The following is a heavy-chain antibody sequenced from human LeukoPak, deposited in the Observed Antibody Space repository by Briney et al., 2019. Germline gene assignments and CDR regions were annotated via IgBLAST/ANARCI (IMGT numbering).Heavy chain of an antibody. D-gene: IGHD2-2*01. CDR2: MNPNSGNT. V-gene: IGHV1-8*01. CDR3: ARVEYCSSTSCPPGRYYYYMDV. Sequence: ASVKVSCKASGYTFTSYDINWVRQATGQGLEWMGWMNPNSGNTGYAQKFQGRVTMTRNTSISTAYMELSSLRSEDTAVYYCARVEYCSSTSCPPGRYYYYMDVWGEGTTVTVSS. CDR1: GYTFTSYD. J-gene: IGHJ6*03.